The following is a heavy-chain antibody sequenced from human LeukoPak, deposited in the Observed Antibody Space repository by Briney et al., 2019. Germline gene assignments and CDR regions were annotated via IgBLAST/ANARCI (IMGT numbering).Heavy chain of an antibody. CDR2: IYISGST. CDR1: GGSISSGSYY. J-gene: IGHJ4*02. V-gene: IGHV4-61*02. D-gene: IGHD3-3*01. Sequence: PSQTLSLTCTVSGGSISSGSYYWSWIRQPPGKGLEWIGCIYISGSTDYNPSLKSRVTVSVDTSKNQFSLKLSSVTAADTAVYYCARVRGYDFWSGYSTSGFDYWGQGTLGTVSS. CDR3: ARVRGYDFWSGYSTSGFDY.